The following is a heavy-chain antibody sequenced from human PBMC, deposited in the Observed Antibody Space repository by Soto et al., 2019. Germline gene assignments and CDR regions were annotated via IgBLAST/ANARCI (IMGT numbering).Heavy chain of an antibody. D-gene: IGHD6-19*01. CDR3: ARRSVAAYFDY. V-gene: IGHV4-39*01. CDR1: GGSISSSSYY. J-gene: IGHJ4*02. Sequence: SEPLSLPCTVSGGSISSSSYYWGWNRQPPGKGLEWIGSIYYSGSTYYNPSLKSRVTISVDTSKNQFSLKLSSVTAADTAVYYCARRSVAAYFDYWGQGTLVTVSS. CDR2: IYYSGST.